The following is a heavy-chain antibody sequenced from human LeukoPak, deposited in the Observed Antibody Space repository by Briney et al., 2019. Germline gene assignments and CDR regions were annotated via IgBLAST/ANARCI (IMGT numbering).Heavy chain of an antibody. CDR3: ARDPYSGTYGDTYYYYMDV. CDR1: GFTFSSYE. Sequence: PGGSLRLSCAVSGFTFSSYEMNWVRQAPGKGLEWVSYISSSGSTIYYADSVKGRFTISRDNAKNSLYLQMNSLRAEDTAVYYCARDPYSGTYGDTYYYYMDVWGKGTTVTISS. D-gene: IGHD1-26*01. J-gene: IGHJ6*03. CDR2: ISSSGSTI. V-gene: IGHV3-48*03.